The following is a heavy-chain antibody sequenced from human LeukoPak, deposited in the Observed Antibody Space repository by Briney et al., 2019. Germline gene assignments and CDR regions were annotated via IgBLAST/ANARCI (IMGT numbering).Heavy chain of an antibody. V-gene: IGHV4-34*01. CDR1: GGSFSGYY. D-gene: IGHD3-22*01. CDR2: INHSGST. CDR3: ARGPGWLPQAFDY. Sequence: PSETLSLPCAVYGGSFSGYYWSWIRQPPGKGLEWIGEINHSGSTNYNPSLKSRVTISVDTSKNQFSLKLSSVTAADTAVYYCARGPGWLPQAFDYWGQGTLVTVSS. J-gene: IGHJ4*02.